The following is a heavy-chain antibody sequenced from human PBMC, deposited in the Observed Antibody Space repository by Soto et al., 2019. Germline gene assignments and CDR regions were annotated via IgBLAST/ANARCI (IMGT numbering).Heavy chain of an antibody. CDR1: GGSISSYY. V-gene: IGHV4-59*01. Sequence: QVQLQESGPGLVKPSETLSLTCTVSGGSISSYYWSWIRQPPGKGLEWIGYIYYSGSTNYNPSLRSRVTISVATSKNQCSLKLSSVTAADTAVYYCARRYGSAFDIWGQGTMVTVSS. CDR3: ARRYGSAFDI. J-gene: IGHJ3*02. D-gene: IGHD3-10*01. CDR2: IYYSGST.